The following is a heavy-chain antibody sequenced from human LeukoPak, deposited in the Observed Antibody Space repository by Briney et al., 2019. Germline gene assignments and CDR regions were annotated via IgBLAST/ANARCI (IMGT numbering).Heavy chain of an antibody. D-gene: IGHD3-22*01. CDR2: INHSEST. CDR3: ARGWYYYDSSGYYPPFVY. J-gene: IGHJ4*02. V-gene: IGHV4-34*01. CDR1: GGSFSGYY. Sequence: SETLSLTCAVYGGSFSGYYWSWIRQPPGKGLEWIGEINHSESTNYNPSLKSRVTISVDTSKNQFSLKLSSVTAADTAVYYCARGWYYYDSSGYYPPFVYWGQGTLVTVSS.